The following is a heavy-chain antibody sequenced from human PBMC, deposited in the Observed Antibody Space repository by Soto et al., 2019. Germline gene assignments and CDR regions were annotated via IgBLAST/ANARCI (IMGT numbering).Heavy chain of an antibody. CDR3: ATGGQLLSEGGGY. D-gene: IGHD2-2*01. CDR1: GFTFDDYA. J-gene: IGHJ4*02. V-gene: IGHV3-9*01. Sequence: EVPLVESGGGLVQPGRSLRLSFSASGFTFDDYAIHWVRQAPGKGLGWVSGISWNSCSIGYADSVKGRCTISRDNAKNSLYLQMNSLRADDTALYYCATGGQLLSEGGGYWGQGTLVTVSS. CDR2: ISWNSCSI.